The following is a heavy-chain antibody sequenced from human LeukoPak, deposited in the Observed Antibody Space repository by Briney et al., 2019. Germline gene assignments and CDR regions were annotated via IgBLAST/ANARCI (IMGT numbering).Heavy chain of an antibody. Sequence: GGSLRLSCVVSGFTFSNYAMTWVRQAPGQGLDWVSGISDSGVTEYYADSVKGRFTISRDNSENTLYLQMNSLRAEDTAVYYCARPVTATDRFYFFDSWGQGTLVTVSS. CDR2: ISDSGVTE. CDR3: ARPVTATDRFYFFDS. J-gene: IGHJ4*02. V-gene: IGHV3-23*01. D-gene: IGHD2-15*01. CDR1: GFTFSNYA.